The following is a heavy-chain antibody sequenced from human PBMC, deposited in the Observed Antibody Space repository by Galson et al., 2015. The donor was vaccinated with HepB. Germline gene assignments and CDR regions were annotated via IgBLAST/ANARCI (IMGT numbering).Heavy chain of an antibody. CDR1: GFSLSTSGVG. CDR3: VHRQGPTDVFEI. V-gene: IGHV2-5*01. Sequence: PALVKPTQTLTLTCTFSGFSLSTSGVGVGWIRQPPGKALEWLAFLYWNDNKRYNPSLKSSLTITKDISKKQVVLTMANMDPVDTATYYCVHRQGPTDVFEIWGQGTMVTVSS. CDR2: LYWNDNK. J-gene: IGHJ3*02.